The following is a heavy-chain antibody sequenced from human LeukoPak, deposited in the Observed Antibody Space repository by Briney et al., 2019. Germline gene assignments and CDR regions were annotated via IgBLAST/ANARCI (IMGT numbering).Heavy chain of an antibody. Sequence: GGSLRLSCAASGFTFSSYSMNWVRQAPGKGLEWVSYISSSSSTIYYADSVKGRFTISRDNAKNSLYLQMNSLRAEDTAVYYCAKHGADSSGYYIPRYYYYYYMDVWGKGTTVTVSS. CDR2: ISSSSSTI. V-gene: IGHV3-48*01. J-gene: IGHJ6*03. CDR1: GFTFSSYS. CDR3: AKHGADSSGYYIPRYYYYYYMDV. D-gene: IGHD3-22*01.